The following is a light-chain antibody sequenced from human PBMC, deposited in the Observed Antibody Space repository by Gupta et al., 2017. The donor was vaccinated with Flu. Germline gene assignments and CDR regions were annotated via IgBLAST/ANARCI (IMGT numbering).Light chain of an antibody. J-gene: IGKJ5*01. CDR1: QNVGTC. CDR3: LQGNNRPIT. CDR2: GAS. Sequence: PATLSLSPGERATLSCRASQNVGTCLGWYQQKRGQVPRLLIYGASNRGTGIPARFSGSGSETDFTLTISSLEPEDFAVYYCLQGNNRPITFGQGTQMDIK. V-gene: IGKV3-11*01.